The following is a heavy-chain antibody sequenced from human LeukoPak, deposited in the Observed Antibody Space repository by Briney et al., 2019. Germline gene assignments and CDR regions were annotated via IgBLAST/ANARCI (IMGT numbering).Heavy chain of an antibody. D-gene: IGHD3-22*01. Sequence: ASVKVSCKASGGTFSSYAISWVRQVPGQGLEWIGRIIPIFGTANYAQKFQGRVTITTDESTSTAYMELSSLRSEDTAVYYCASDSSSSGYSYWGQGTLVTVSS. V-gene: IGHV1-69*05. CDR2: IIPIFGTA. CDR3: ASDSSSSGYSY. CDR1: GGTFSSYA. J-gene: IGHJ4*02.